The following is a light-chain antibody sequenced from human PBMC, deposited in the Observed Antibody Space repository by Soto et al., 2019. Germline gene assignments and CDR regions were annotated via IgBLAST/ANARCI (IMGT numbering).Light chain of an antibody. CDR1: QSVRSS. J-gene: IGKJ3*01. V-gene: IGKV3-11*01. Sequence: EIVLTQSPDTLSLSPGERATLSCRASQSVRSSLAWYQQKPGQAPRLLIYDASNRATGIPARFSGSGSGTDFTLTISSLEPEDFAVYYCQQRSNWPPEVTFGPGTKADIK. CDR3: QQRSNWPPEVT. CDR2: DAS.